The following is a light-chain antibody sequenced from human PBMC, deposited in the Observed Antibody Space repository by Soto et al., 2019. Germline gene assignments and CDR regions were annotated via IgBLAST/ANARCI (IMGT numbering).Light chain of an antibody. CDR2: GAS. CDR1: QSVSSN. J-gene: IGKJ2*01. CDR3: QQYINWPYT. V-gene: IGKV3-15*01. Sequence: EIVMTQSPATLSVSPGERATLSCRASQSVSSNLAWYQQKPGQAPRLLIYGASTRATGIPARFSGSGSGTEITLTISSLQSEDFAVYYCQQYINWPYTFGQGTKLEIK.